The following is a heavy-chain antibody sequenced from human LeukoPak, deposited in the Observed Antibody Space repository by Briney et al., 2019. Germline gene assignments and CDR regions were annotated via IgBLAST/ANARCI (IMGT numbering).Heavy chain of an antibody. CDR3: ARVTWDYSESSGYRFYY. CDR1: GFTSTSYT. V-gene: IGHV3-21*01. Sequence: PGGSLRLSCAASGFTSTSYTMNGVRQAPGKGLEWVSSIKSSDAYIYYADSVKGRFTISRDNAKNSLCLQMNSLRAEDTAVYYCARVTWDYSESSGYRFYYWGQGTLVTVSS. D-gene: IGHD3-22*01. J-gene: IGHJ4*02. CDR2: IKSSDAYI.